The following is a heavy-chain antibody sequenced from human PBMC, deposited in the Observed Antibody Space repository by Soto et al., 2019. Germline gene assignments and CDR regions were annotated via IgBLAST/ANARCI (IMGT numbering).Heavy chain of an antibody. CDR1: GFTFSSYW. V-gene: IGHV3-7*01. CDR2: VKQDGSEK. CDR3: ARDTSPVFVLLWFGEVGARDYGMDV. D-gene: IGHD3-10*01. J-gene: IGHJ6*02. Sequence: EVQLVESGGGLVQPGGSLRLSCAASGFTFSSYWMSWVRQAPGKGLEWVANVKQDGSEKYYVDSVKGRFTISRDNAKNSLYLQMNSLRAEDTAVYYCARDTSPVFVLLWFGEVGARDYGMDVWGQGTTVTVSS.